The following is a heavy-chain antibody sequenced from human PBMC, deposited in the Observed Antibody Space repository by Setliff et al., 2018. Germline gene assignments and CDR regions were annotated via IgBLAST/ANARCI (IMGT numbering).Heavy chain of an antibody. Sequence: GGSLRLSCAGSGFTFNNYGMTWVRQAPGKGLEWVSIISGDGGFRDYGDSVKDRFIISRDNPRSTVYLQMNRLRVEDTAVYYCARGGGSCFGLDYLESWGQGTLVTVSS. D-gene: IGHD3-3*01. CDR1: GFTFNNYG. CDR3: ARGGGSCFGLDYLES. CDR2: ISGDGGFR. V-gene: IGHV3-23*01. J-gene: IGHJ4*02.